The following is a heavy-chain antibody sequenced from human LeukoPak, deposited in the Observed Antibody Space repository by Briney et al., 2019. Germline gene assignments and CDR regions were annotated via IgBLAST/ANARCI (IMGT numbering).Heavy chain of an antibody. CDR2: IYYSGST. CDR1: GGSISSGDYY. V-gene: IGHV4-30-4*01. CDR3: ARGKDTAMVSFDY. D-gene: IGHD5-18*01. Sequence: SETLSLTCTVSGGSISSGDYYRSWIRQPPGKGLEWIGYIYYSGSTYYNPSLKSRVTISVDTSKNQFSLKLSSVTAADTAVYYCARGKDTAMVSFDYWGQGTLVTVSS. J-gene: IGHJ4*02.